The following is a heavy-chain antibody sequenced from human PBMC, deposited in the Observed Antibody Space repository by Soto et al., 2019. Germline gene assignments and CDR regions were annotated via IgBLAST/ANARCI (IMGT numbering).Heavy chain of an antibody. V-gene: IGHV1-2*02. CDR2: INPKSGGT. Sequence: VKVSCKASGYTFTVYYMHWVRQAPGQGLEWMGWINPKSGGTMYPQKFQGRVTMTWDTSISTAYMALTRLRSDDTAVYYCARSIVPKVTRLIDTWGQGTLVTVSS. CDR3: ARSIVPKVTRLIDT. CDR1: GYTFTVYY. J-gene: IGHJ5*01. D-gene: IGHD3-16*02.